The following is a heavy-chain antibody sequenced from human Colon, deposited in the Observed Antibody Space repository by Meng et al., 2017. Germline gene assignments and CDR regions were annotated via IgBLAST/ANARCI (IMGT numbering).Heavy chain of an antibody. CDR1: GYSISSSNW. CDR2: IYYSGST. D-gene: IGHD5-24*01. V-gene: IGHV4-28*01. CDR3: ARKRDGYNPFDD. J-gene: IGHJ4*02. Sequence: QGTLQGLGPGLVKPSDTLSLTCAVSGYSISSSNWWVWIRQPPGKGLEWIGYIYYSGSTDYNPSLKSRVTMSVDTSKNQFSLKLSSVTAVDTAVYYCARKRDGYNPFDDWGQGTLVTVSS.